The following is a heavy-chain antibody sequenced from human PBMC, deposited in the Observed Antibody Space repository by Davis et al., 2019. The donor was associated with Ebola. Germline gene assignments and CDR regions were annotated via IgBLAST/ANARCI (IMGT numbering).Heavy chain of an antibody. CDR2: IYSSGIT. V-gene: IGHV3-53*01. J-gene: IGHJ4*02. D-gene: IGHD1-26*01. CDR1: GFTFSAYW. Sequence: PGGSLRLSCAASGFTFSAYWMAWVRQAPGKGLDWISIIYSSGITHYAESVKGRFTMSRDNSKNTLDLQMHNLRGDDTAIYYCARVYSGTYLGDWGQGTLVTVSS. CDR3: ARVYSGTYLGD.